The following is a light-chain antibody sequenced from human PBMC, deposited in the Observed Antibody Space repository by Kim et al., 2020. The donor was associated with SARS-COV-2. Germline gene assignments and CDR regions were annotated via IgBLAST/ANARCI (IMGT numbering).Light chain of an antibody. V-gene: IGKV1-27*01. CDR3: QNYNGAPWT. CDR2: AAS. Sequence: DIQMAQSPSSLSASVGDRVTITCRASQGISNYLAWYQQKPGKVPKLLIYAASALQSGVPSRFSGSGSETDFTLTIGSLQPEDVATYYCQNYNGAPWTFGQGTKVDIK. J-gene: IGKJ1*01. CDR1: QGISNY.